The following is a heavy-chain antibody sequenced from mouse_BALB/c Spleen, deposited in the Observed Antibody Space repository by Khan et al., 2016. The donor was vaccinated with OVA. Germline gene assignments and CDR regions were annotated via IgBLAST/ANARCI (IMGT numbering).Heavy chain of an antibody. V-gene: IGHV9-3-1*01. CDR2: INTYTGEP. J-gene: IGHJ3*01. Sequence: QIQLVQSGPELKKPGETVKISCKAAGYTFTNYGMNWVKQAPGKGLKWMGWINTYTGEPTYADDFKGRFAFSLETSASTAYLQFNNLKNEDTATSFSARSNGNYWFAYWGQGTLVTVSA. CDR3: ARSNGNYWFAY. D-gene: IGHD2-1*01. CDR1: GYTFTNYG.